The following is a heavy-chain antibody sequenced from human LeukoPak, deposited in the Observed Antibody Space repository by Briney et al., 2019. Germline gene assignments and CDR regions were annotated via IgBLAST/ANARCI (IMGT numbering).Heavy chain of an antibody. J-gene: IGHJ4*02. V-gene: IGHV1-24*01. CDR2: FDPEDGET. CDR1: GYTLTELS. CDR3: ATGSLYYGDYVLDY. D-gene: IGHD4-17*01. Sequence: VASVKVSCKVSGYTLTELSMHWVRQAPGKGPEWMGGFDPEDGETIYAQKFQGRVTMTEDTSTDTAYMELSSLRSEDTAVYYCATGSLYYGDYVLDYWGQGTLVTVSS.